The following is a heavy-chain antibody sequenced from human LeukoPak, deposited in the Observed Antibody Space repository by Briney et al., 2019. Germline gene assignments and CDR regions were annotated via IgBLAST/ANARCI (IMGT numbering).Heavy chain of an antibody. CDR2: IYYTEST. CDR1: GGSISSVGYY. CDR3: ARDLETAAGTSWFDL. V-gene: IGHV4-31*03. Sequence: SQTLSLTSTVSGGSISSVGYYWSWIRQHPGKGLEWIGYIYYTESTYYNPSLKSRVTISVDTSTNQFSLKLSSVTAADTAVYYCARDLETAAGTSWFDLWGQGTLVTVSS. J-gene: IGHJ5*02. D-gene: IGHD6-13*01.